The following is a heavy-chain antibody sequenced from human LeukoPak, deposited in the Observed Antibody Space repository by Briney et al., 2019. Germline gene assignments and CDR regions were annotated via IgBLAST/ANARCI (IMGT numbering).Heavy chain of an antibody. Sequence: GGSLSLSCAGSGFTFGGYSRNWVRQAPGKGLEWVSYISGSSSSIYYADSVKGRFTISRDNAKNSLYLQMNSLRDEDTAVYYCAREWDNWGQGTLVTVSS. V-gene: IGHV3-48*02. CDR1: GFTFGGYS. J-gene: IGHJ4*02. CDR2: ISGSSSSI. D-gene: IGHD1-26*01. CDR3: AREWDN.